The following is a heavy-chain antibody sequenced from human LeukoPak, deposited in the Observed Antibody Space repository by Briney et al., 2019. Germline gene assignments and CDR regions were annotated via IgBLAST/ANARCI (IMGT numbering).Heavy chain of an antibody. J-gene: IGHJ4*02. Sequence: SVQVSCKASGGTFSSYAISWVRPAPGQGLEWMGRIIPIFGIENYTQKFQGRVTITADKSTSTAYMELSSLRSDDTAVYYCARVNCSGGSCYSVGYWGQGTLVTVSS. V-gene: IGHV1-69*04. CDR1: GGTFSSYA. D-gene: IGHD2-15*01. CDR2: IIPIFGIE. CDR3: ARVNCSGGSCYSVGY.